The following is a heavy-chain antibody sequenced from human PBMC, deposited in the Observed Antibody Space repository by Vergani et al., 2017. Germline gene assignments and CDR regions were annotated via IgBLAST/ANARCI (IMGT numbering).Heavy chain of an antibody. CDR1: GGSISSGGYS. D-gene: IGHD2-15*01. CDR3: DRAGEYCSGGSCHPAFDY. V-gene: IGHV4-30-2*01. CDR2: IYHSGST. Sequence: QLQLQESGSGLVKPSQTLSLTCAVSGGSISSGGYSWSWIRQPPGKGLEWIGYIYHSGSTYYNPSLKSRVTISVDRSKNQFSLKLSSVTAADTAVYYCDRAGEYCSGGSCHPAFDYWGQGTLVTVSS. J-gene: IGHJ4*02.